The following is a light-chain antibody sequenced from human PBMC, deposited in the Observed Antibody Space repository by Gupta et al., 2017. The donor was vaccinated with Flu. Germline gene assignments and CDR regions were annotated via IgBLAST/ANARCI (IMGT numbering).Light chain of an antibody. J-gene: IGLJ2*01. Sequence: SYELTQPPSGSVSPGQTARITCSGDALPKQYAYWYQQKPGQAPVLGIYKDSERPSGIPERFSGSSSGTTVTLTISGVQAEDEADYYCQSADSSGTFVVFGGGTKLTVL. CDR2: KDS. V-gene: IGLV3-25*02. CDR1: ALPKQY. CDR3: QSADSSGTFVV.